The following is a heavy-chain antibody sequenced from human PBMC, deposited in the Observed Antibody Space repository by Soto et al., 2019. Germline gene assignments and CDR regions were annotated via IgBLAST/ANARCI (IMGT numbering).Heavy chain of an antibody. CDR2: ISSSGSTI. Sequence: GGSLRLSCAASGFTFSDYYMSWIRQAPGKGLEWVSYISSSGSTIYYADSVKGRFTISRDNAKNSLYLQMNSLIAEDTAVYYCAIYREGYNFDYYGIDFWGQGTTVTVSS. D-gene: IGHD5-12*01. CDR3: AIYREGYNFDYYGIDF. CDR1: GFTFSDYY. V-gene: IGHV3-11*01. J-gene: IGHJ6*02.